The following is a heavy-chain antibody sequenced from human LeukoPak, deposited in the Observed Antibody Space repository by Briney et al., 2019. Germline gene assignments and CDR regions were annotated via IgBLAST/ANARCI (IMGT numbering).Heavy chain of an antibody. CDR2: IIPIFGTT. J-gene: IGHJ3*02. CDR1: GGAFSSYG. Sequence: SVKVSCKASGGAFSSYGIIWVRQAPGQGLEWMGGIIPIFGTTNYAQKFQGRVTITADTSTATAYMELNSLRSEDTAVYYCARDLGFYDSSGYFFEEAFDIWGQGTKVTVSS. V-gene: IGHV1-69*06. CDR3: ARDLGFYDSSGYFFEEAFDI. D-gene: IGHD3-22*01.